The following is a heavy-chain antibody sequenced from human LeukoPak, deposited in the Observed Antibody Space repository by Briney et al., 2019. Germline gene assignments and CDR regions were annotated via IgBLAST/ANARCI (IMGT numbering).Heavy chain of an antibody. J-gene: IGHJ5*02. CDR3: ARHAVAASLTDYYWHWFDP. V-gene: IGHV4-39*01. D-gene: IGHD3-9*01. CDR1: GGSISSSSYY. CDR2: IYYSGST. Sequence: PSETLSLTCTVSGGSISSSSYYWGWIRQPPGKGLEWIGSIYYSGSTYYNPSLKSRVTISVDTSKNQFSLRLSSVTAADTAVYYCARHAVAASLTDYYWHWFDPWGQGTLVTVSS.